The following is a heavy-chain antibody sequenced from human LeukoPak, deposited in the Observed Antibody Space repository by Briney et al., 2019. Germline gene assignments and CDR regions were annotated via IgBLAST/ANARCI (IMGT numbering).Heavy chain of an antibody. D-gene: IGHD6-19*01. V-gene: IGHV1-2*02. CDR2: INPNSGGT. CDR3: ARDQAYNSAQGVVDY. CDR1: GFTFTGYY. Sequence: GSVKVSCKASGFTFTGYYMHWVRQAPGQGLEWMGWINPNSGGTNYAQRFQGRVTMTRDTSINTAYMELSRLRTDDTAVYYCARDQAYNSAQGVVDYWGQGTLVTVSS. J-gene: IGHJ4*02.